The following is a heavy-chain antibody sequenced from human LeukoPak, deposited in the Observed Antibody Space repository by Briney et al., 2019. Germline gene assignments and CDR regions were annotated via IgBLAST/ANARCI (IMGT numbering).Heavy chain of an antibody. J-gene: IGHJ4*02. D-gene: IGHD6-6*01. CDR2: IYSGGST. Sequence: PGGSLRLSCAASGFTVSSNYMSWVRQAPGKGLEWVSVIYSGGSTYYADSVKGRFTISRDNSKNTVYLQMNSLRAEDTAVYYCARVRYSSSLDYWGQGTLVTVSS. V-gene: IGHV3-53*01. CDR1: GFTVSSNY. CDR3: ARVRYSSSLDY.